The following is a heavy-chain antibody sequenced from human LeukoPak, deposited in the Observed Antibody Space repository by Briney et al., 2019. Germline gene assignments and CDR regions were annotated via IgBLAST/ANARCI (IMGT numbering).Heavy chain of an antibody. J-gene: IGHJ4*02. Sequence: PSETLSLTCTVSGGSISSYYWSWIRQPPGKGLEWIGYIFYSGSTKYNPSLKSRVTISVDTSKNQFSLKLNSVTAADTAVYYCARDRGEAPDYWGQGTLVTVSS. CDR3: ARDRGEAPDY. CDR2: IFYSGST. V-gene: IGHV4-59*01. D-gene: IGHD3-16*01. CDR1: GGSISSYY.